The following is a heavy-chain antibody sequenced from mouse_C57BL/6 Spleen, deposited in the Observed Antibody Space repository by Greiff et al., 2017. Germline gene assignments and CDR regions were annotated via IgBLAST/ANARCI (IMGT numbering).Heavy chain of an antibody. CDR1: GYTFTSYW. Sequence: VQLQQPGAELVRPGSSVKLSCKASGYTFTSYWMDWVKQRPGQGLEWIGNIYPSDSETHYNQKFKDKATLTVDKSSSTAYMTLSNLTSEGAAVYCCARDYAMDYWGQGTSVTVSS. J-gene: IGHJ4*01. CDR2: IYPSDSET. CDR3: ARDYAMDY. V-gene: IGHV1-61*01.